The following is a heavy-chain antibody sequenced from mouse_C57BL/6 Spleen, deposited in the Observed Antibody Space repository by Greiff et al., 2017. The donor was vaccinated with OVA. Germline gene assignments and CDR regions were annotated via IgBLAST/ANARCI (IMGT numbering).Heavy chain of an antibody. CDR3: ARSSHDYGSSPVAD. CDR1: GYTFTDYN. CDR2: LNPNNGGT. V-gene: IGHV1-18*01. J-gene: IGHJ3*01. Sequence: VQLKQSGPELVKPGASVKIPCTASGYTFTDYNLDWVKQRHGKSLEWIGDLNPNNGGTIYNQQFKGKATWTVDKSSSTAYMELRSLTSEDTAVYYCARSSHDYGSSPVADWGKGTLVTVAA. D-gene: IGHD1-1*01.